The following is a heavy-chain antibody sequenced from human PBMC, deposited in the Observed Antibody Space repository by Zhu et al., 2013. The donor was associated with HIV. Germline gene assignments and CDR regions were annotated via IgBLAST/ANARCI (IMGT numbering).Heavy chain of an antibody. CDR1: GYTFTSYA. V-gene: IGHV1-3*01. CDR2: INAGNGNT. CDR3: ARSYYGSGNYGMDV. J-gene: IGHJ6*02. Sequence: QVQLVQSGAEVKKPGASVKVSCKASGYTFTSYAMHWVRQAPGQRLEWMGWINAGNGNTKYSQKFQGRVTITRDTSASTAYMEPSSLRSEDTAVYYCARSYYGSGNYGMDVWGQGTTVTVSS. D-gene: IGHD3-10*01.